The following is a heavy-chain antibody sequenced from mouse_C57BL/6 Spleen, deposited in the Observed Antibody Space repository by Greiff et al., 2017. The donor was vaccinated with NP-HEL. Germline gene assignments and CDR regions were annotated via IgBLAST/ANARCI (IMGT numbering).Heavy chain of an antibody. CDR2: IYPGDGDT. J-gene: IGHJ3*01. CDR3: AREGNDYDRAWFAY. V-gene: IGHV1-80*01. Sequence: VQLQQSGAELVKPGASVKISCKASGYAFSSYWMNWVKQRPGKGLEWIGQIYPGDGDTNYNGKFKGKAKMTADKSSSTAYMQLSSLTSEDSAVYFCAREGNDYDRAWFAYWGQGTLVTVSA. D-gene: IGHD2-4*01. CDR1: GYAFSSYW.